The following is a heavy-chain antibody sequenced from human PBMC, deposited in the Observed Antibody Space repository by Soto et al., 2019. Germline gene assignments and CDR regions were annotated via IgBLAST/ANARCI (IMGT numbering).Heavy chain of an antibody. V-gene: IGHV3-23*01. D-gene: IGHD3-10*01. J-gene: IGHJ4*02. CDR2: ISGSGGST. CDR3: AKVRSGTYSQFDY. CDR1: GFTFSNYA. Sequence: GGSLRLSCAASGFTFSNYAMSWVRQAPGKGLEWVSAISGSGGSTYNADSVKGRFTISRDNSKNTLHLQMNSLRAEDTAVYYCAKVRSGTYSQFDYWGQGTLVTVSS.